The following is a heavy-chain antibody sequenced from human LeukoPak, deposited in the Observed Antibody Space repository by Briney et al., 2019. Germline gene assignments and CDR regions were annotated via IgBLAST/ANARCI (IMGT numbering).Heavy chain of an antibody. CDR2: IKSKTDGGTT. D-gene: IGHD2-21*02. J-gene: IGHJ6*03. CDR3: TTDRGCGGDCYSYYYYMDV. Sequence: GGSLRLSCAASGFTFSNAWMSWVRQAPGKGLEWVGRIKSKTDGGTTDYAAPVKGRFTISRDDSKNTLYLQMNSLKTEDTAVYYCTTDRGCGGDCYSYYYYMDVWGKGTTVTVSS. CDR1: GFTFSNAW. V-gene: IGHV3-15*01.